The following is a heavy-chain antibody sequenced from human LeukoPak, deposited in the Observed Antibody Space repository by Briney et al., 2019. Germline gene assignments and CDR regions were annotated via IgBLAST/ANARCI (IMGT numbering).Heavy chain of an antibody. D-gene: IGHD3-10*01. CDR1: GYTFTSYA. Sequence: ASVKVSCKASGYTFTSYAMNWVRQAPGQGLEWMGWISVYNGYTNYAQNLQGRVTMTTDTSTSTAYMELRSLRSDDMAVYYCARAYGSGGIFDYWGQGALVTVSS. J-gene: IGHJ4*02. CDR3: ARAYGSGGIFDY. CDR2: ISVYNGYT. V-gene: IGHV1-18*03.